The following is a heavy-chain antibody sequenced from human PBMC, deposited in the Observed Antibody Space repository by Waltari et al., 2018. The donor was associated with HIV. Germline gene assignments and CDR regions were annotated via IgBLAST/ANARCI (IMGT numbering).Heavy chain of an antibody. Sequence: QVQLVQSGAEVKKPGASVKVSCKASGYTFNSYDINWVRQATGQGLAWMGCMIPKSGNTVYAQKFQGRVTRTRNTSISAAYMELSSLRSEDTAVYYCARMWPKYYYYGMDVWGQGTTVTVSS. J-gene: IGHJ6*02. CDR3: ARMWPKYYYYGMDV. CDR1: GYTFNSYD. V-gene: IGHV1-8*01. D-gene: IGHD2-21*01. CDR2: MIPKSGNT.